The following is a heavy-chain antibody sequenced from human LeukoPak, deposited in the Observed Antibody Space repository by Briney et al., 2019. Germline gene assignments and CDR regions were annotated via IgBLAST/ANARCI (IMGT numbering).Heavy chain of an antibody. CDR2: INSDGSRT. CDR3: ARTGGSGTYHNTRMDV. D-gene: IGHD3-10*01. Sequence: GGSLRLSCAASGFTFSSYWMHWVRHAPEKGLVWVSRINSDGSRTSYADSVKGRFTISRDNAKNSLYLQMNSLRAEDTALYYCARTGGSGTYHNTRMDVWGQGTTVTVSS. V-gene: IGHV3-74*01. J-gene: IGHJ6*02. CDR1: GFTFSSYW.